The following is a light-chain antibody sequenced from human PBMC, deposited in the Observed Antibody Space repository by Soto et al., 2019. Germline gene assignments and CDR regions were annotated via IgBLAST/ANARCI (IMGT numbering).Light chain of an antibody. J-gene: IGLJ1*01. CDR2: EAT. Sequence: QSALIQPASVSGSPRQSITISCTGTSRVIGTYDLVSWYQQHPGKVPKLIIYEATKRPSGVSSRFSGSKSGTTASLTISGLQAEDEADYYCCSYAGYTTYVFGSGTKVTVL. V-gene: IGLV2-23*01. CDR3: CSYAGYTTYV. CDR1: SRVIGTYDL.